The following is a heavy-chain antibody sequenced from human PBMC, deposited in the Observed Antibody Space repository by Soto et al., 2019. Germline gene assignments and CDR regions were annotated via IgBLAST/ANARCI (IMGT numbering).Heavy chain of an antibody. CDR1: GFTFSSYW. J-gene: IGHJ3*02. CDR2: IKQDGSEK. V-gene: IGHV3-7*01. CDR3: ARDTYYYDSSGYPDAFDI. Sequence: LRLSCAASGFTFSSYWMSWVRQAPGKGLEWVANIKQDGSEKYYVDSVKGRLTISRDNAKNSLYLQMNSLRAEDTAVYYCARDTYYYDSSGYPDAFDIWGQGTMVTVSS. D-gene: IGHD3-22*01.